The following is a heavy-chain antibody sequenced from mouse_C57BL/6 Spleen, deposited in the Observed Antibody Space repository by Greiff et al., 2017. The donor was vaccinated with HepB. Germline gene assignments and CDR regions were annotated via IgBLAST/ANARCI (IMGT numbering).Heavy chain of an antibody. Sequence: EVQLVESGGGLVKPGGSLKLSCAASGFTFSDYGMHWVRQAPEKGLEWVAYISSGSSTIYYADTVKGRFTISRDNAKNTLFLQMTSLMSEDTAMYYCARPYYYGSPWYFDVWGTGTTVTVSS. D-gene: IGHD1-1*01. V-gene: IGHV5-17*01. CDR1: GFTFSDYG. J-gene: IGHJ1*03. CDR2: ISSGSSTI. CDR3: ARPYYYGSPWYFDV.